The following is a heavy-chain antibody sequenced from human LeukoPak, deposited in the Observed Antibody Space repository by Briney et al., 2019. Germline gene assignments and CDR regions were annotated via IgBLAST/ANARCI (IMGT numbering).Heavy chain of an antibody. CDR1: EYSFTSYW. CDR3: ASSIGSHSSGWPYFDY. CDR2: IYPGDSDT. Sequence: GESLKISCKGSEYSFTSYWIGWVRQMPGKGLEWMGIIYPGDSDTRYSPSFQGQVTISADKSISTAYLQWSSLKASDTAMYYCASSIGSHSSGWPYFDYWGQGTLVTVSS. J-gene: IGHJ4*02. V-gene: IGHV5-51*01. D-gene: IGHD6-19*01.